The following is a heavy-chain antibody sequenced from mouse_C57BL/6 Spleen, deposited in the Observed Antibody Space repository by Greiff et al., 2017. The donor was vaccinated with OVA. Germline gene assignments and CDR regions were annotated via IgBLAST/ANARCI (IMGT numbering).Heavy chain of an antibody. CDR1: GFTFSSYA. Sequence: DVHLVESGGGLVKPGGSLKLSCAASGFTFSSYAMSWVRQTPEKRLEWVATISDGSSYTYYPDNVKGRFTITRDNAKNNLYLQMSHLKSEDTAMYYCARDRSNDAMDYWGQGTSVTVSS. J-gene: IGHJ4*01. V-gene: IGHV5-4*01. CDR3: ARDRSNDAMDY. CDR2: ISDGSSYT. D-gene: IGHD2-5*01.